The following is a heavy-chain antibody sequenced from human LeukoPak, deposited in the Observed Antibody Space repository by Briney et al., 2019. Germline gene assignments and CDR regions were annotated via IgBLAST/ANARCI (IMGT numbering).Heavy chain of an antibody. J-gene: IGHJ4*02. CDR1: GGSISSGDYY. V-gene: IGHV4-30-4*01. CDR3: ARDLLNEGNHLDY. Sequence: SSETLSLTCAVSGGSISSGDYYWSWIRQPPGKGLEWIGYIYYSGSTYYNPSLKSRVTISVDTSKNQFSLKLSSVTAADTAVYYCARDLLNEGNHLDYWGQGTLVTVSS. D-gene: IGHD4-23*01. CDR2: IYYSGST.